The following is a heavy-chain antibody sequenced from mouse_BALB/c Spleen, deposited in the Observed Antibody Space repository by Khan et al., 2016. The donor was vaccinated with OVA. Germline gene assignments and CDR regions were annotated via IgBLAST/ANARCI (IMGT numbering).Heavy chain of an antibody. CDR1: GYTFTDYI. D-gene: IGHD1-2*01. CDR3: ARSGYGSFAY. CDR2: IFPNNGDT. J-gene: IGHJ3*01. V-gene: IGHV1S29*02. Sequence: VQLQQPGPGLVKPGASVKISCKAAGYTFTDYIMDWVKQSHGKSLEWIGYIFPNNGDTGYNQKFRTKATLTVDNPSSTAYMELRSLTSEDCAGYYCARSGYGSFAYWGQGTLVTVSA.